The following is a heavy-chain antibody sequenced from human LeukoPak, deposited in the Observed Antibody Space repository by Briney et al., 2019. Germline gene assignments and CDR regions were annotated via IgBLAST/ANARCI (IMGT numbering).Heavy chain of an antibody. V-gene: IGHV3-9*01. CDR3: ARDLGQYYDTSDNWFDP. CDR1: GFTFDDYA. Sequence: GGSLRLSCVVSGFTFDDYAMHWVRQVPGKGLEWVSGISWNGGSIGYADSVKGRFTISRDNAKNTLNLQMNSLRAEDTAVYYCARDLGQYYDTSDNWFDPWGQGTLVTVSS. D-gene: IGHD3-22*01. CDR2: ISWNGGSI. J-gene: IGHJ5*02.